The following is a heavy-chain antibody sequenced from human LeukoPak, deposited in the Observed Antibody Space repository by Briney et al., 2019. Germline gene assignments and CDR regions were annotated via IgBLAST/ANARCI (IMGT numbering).Heavy chain of an antibody. CDR1: GGSISSGGYY. J-gene: IGHJ3*02. CDR2: IYYNGST. D-gene: IGHD3-22*01. CDR3: TYDSSGYSAFDI. V-gene: IGHV4-31*03. Sequence: SETLSLTCTVSGGSISSGGYYWSWIRQHPGKGLEWIGYIYYNGSTYYNPSLKSRVTISVDTSKNQFSLKLSSVTAADTAVYYCTYDSSGYSAFDIWGQGTMVTVSS.